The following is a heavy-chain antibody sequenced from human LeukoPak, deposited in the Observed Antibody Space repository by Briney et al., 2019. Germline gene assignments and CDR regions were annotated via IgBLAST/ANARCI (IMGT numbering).Heavy chain of an antibody. J-gene: IGHJ5*02. V-gene: IGHV3-33*01. D-gene: IGHD2-15*01. Sequence: GSLRLSCAASGFTFSSYGMHWVRQAPGKGLEWVAVIWSDGSNKYYADSVKGRFTISRDNSKNTLYLQMNSLRAEDTAVYYCARGGRFCSGGSCYNWFDPWGQGTLVTVSS. CDR1: GFTFSSYG. CDR3: ARGGRFCSGGSCYNWFDP. CDR2: IWSDGSNK.